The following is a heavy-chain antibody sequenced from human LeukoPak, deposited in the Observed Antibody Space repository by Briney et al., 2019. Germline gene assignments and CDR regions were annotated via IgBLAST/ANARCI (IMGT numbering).Heavy chain of an antibody. Sequence: PSQTLSLTCAVSGGSISSSGYSWSWIRQPPGKGLEWIGYIHHTGSTYYNLSLKSRVTISVDRSKNQFSLKLSSVTAADTAMYFCARTPTYCGGDCYYFDPWGQGTLVTVSS. D-gene: IGHD2-21*02. CDR1: GGSISSSGYS. J-gene: IGHJ5*02. CDR3: ARTPTYCGGDCYYFDP. CDR2: IHHTGST. V-gene: IGHV4-30-2*01.